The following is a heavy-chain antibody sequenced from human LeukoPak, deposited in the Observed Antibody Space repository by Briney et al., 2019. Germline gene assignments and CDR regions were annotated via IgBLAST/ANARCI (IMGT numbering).Heavy chain of an antibody. V-gene: IGHV3-66*01. CDR1: GFTGSSND. Sequence: PGGSLRLSCVASGFTGSSNDMSWVRQAPGKGLEWVSIISGGGNTYYADSVKDRFTISRDNYKSTLYLQMKSLRAEDTAVYYCGSRDKGYYYGLDVWGQGTTVTVSS. CDR3: GSRDKGYYYGLDV. D-gene: IGHD5-24*01. CDR2: ISGGGNT. J-gene: IGHJ6*02.